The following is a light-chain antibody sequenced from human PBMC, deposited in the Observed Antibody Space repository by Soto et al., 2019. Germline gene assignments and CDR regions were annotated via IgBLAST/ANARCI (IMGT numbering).Light chain of an antibody. CDR3: LQYNSWGWT. CDR2: GAS. Sequence: EIVMTQSPATLSVSPGERATLSCRARQGVSRTFAWYQQKPGLAPRLLIYGASTRATGIPARFSGSGSGTGFTLTISSLQSEDFAVYYCLQYNSWGWTFGQGTKVEIK. J-gene: IGKJ1*01. CDR1: QGVSRT. V-gene: IGKV3D-15*01.